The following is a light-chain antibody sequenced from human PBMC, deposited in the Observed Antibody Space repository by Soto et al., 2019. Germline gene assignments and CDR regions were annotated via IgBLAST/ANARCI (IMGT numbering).Light chain of an antibody. CDR2: GAS. Sequence: FVLTQSPGTLSLSPCERATLSCRASQSLTNSFIAWYQQRPGQSPRLLISGASMRASGVPVRFIGSGSGTDFTLTITRLEPEDFAVYYCQQYGGSPITFGLGTKVDIK. CDR3: QQYGGSPIT. CDR1: QSLTNSF. V-gene: IGKV3-20*01. J-gene: IGKJ1*01.